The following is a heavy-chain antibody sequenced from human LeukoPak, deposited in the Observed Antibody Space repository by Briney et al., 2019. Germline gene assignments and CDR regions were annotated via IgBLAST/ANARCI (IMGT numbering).Heavy chain of an antibody. V-gene: IGHV3-23*01. CDR2: ISGSGGGT. D-gene: IGHD2-2*01. Sequence: GGSLRLSCAASGFTFSSYAMSWVRQAPGKGLEWVSAISGSGGGTYYVDSVKGRFTISRDNSKNTLYLQMNSLRAEDTAVYYCATVYSSSPLRPMDVWGQGTTVTVSS. CDR3: ATVYSSSPLRPMDV. J-gene: IGHJ6*02. CDR1: GFTFSSYA.